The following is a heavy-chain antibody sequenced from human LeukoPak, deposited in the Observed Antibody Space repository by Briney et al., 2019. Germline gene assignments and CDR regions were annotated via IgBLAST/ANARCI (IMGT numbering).Heavy chain of an antibody. Sequence: LPGGSLRLSCAASGFTFSSYGMHWVRQAPGKGLGWVAVIWYDGSNKYYADSVKGRFTISRDNSKNTLYLQMNSLRAEDTAVYYCARVAPGATVPYYFDYWGQGTLVAVSS. CDR3: ARVAPGATVPYYFDY. CDR1: GFTFSSYG. D-gene: IGHD4-11*01. CDR2: IWYDGSNK. J-gene: IGHJ4*02. V-gene: IGHV3-33*01.